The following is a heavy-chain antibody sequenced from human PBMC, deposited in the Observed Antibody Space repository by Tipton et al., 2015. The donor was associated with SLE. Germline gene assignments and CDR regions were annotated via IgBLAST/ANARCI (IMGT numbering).Heavy chain of an antibody. V-gene: IGHV3-64*01. CDR1: GITLRTYA. J-gene: IGHJ4*02. CDR2: ISSNGGST. CDR3: ARDCTTGVCYTTSFDY. D-gene: IGHD2-8*01. Sequence: SLRLSCAASGITLRTYAMHWVRQVPGKGLEYVSGISSNGGSTDYAKSVKGRFTISRDNSKNTLYLQMGSLRSEDMGVYYCARDCTTGVCYTTSFDYWGQGTLVTVSP.